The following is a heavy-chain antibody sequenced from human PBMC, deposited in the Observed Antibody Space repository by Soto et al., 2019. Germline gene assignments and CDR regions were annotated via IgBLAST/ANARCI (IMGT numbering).Heavy chain of an antibody. D-gene: IGHD3-10*01. CDR1: GFTFRQYD. CDR3: AKGTGSGTGDV. CDR2: ISGGGFNT. Sequence: PGGSLRLSCAASGFTFRQYDLSWVRQAPGKGLEWVSAISGGGFNTHYADSVQGRFTVTRDNFSNVLHLQMNSLKAEDTAVYYCAKGTGSGTGDVWGQGTTVTVSS. J-gene: IGHJ6*02. V-gene: IGHV3-23*01.